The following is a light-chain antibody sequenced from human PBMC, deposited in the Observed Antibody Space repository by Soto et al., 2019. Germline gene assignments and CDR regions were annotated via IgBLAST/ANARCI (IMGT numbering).Light chain of an antibody. CDR1: RSIDVW. CDR2: DAS. J-gene: IGKJ5*01. V-gene: IGKV1-5*01. Sequence: DIQMTQSPSTLSASAGDRDTITCRASRSIDVWLAWYQQKPGKAPKLLINDASSLESGVPSRFTGSGSGTEFTLTISSLQPDDFATYYCQQFHSFPITFGQGTRLEIK. CDR3: QQFHSFPIT.